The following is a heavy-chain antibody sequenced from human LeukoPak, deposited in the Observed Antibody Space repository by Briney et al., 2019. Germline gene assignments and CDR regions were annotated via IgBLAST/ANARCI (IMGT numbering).Heavy chain of an antibody. D-gene: IGHD5/OR15-5a*01. CDR2: INPNINGT. J-gene: IGHJ4*02. CDR1: GYTFTGYY. V-gene: IGHV1-2*02. CDR3: ASDLRVVRSLDY. Sequence: ASVKVSCKASGYTFTGYYIHWVRQAPGQGLEWMGWINPNINGTNYAQKFQGRVTMTGDRSISTAYMELSRLRSDDTAVYYCASDLRVVRSLDYWGQGTLVTVSS.